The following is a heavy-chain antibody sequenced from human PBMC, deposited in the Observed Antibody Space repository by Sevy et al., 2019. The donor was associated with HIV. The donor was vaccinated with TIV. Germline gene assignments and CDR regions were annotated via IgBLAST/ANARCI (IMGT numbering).Heavy chain of an antibody. D-gene: IGHD6-13*01. J-gene: IGHJ6*02. Sequence: GGSLRLSCAASGFTFTEFVMSWVRQSPGKGLEWVSTINSGGGSTYYADSVKGRFTISRDNSQNSLYLQMNSLRAEDTAVYYCARESASGTPGGVYYYYYNMDVWGQGTTVTVSS. CDR2: INSGGGST. CDR1: GFTFTEFV. V-gene: IGHV3-23*01. CDR3: ARESASGTPGGVYYYYYNMDV.